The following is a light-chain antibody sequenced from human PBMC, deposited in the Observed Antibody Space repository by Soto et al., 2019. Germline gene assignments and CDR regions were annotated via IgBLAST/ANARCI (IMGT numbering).Light chain of an antibody. Sequence: MQLTQSPSSLSASIGDRVTITCQASHDIRNYLNWYQQKPGKAPKVLIYEASTLDTGVPSRLSGSGSGTDFTLTITSLQPEVIATYSWQHYDTAPPLPFGQGTKLEIK. V-gene: IGKV1-33*01. CDR3: QHYDTAPPLP. CDR1: HDIRNY. J-gene: IGKJ2*01. CDR2: EAS.